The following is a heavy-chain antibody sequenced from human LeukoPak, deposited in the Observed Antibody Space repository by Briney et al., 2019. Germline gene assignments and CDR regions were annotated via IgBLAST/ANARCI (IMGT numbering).Heavy chain of an antibody. CDR1: GYTFTSYD. Sequence: ASVKVSCKASGYTFTSYDINWVRQATGQGLEWMGWMNPNNGNTDYAQKFQGRVTITTDTSISTAYMELSSLRSEDTAVYYCARGLGSGYYYYGMDVWGQGTTVTVSS. CDR3: ARGLGSGYYYYGMDV. V-gene: IGHV1-8*01. J-gene: IGHJ6*02. D-gene: IGHD7-27*01. CDR2: MNPNNGNT.